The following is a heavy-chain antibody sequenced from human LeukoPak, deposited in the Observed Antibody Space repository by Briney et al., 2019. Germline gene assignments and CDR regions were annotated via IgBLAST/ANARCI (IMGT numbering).Heavy chain of an antibody. J-gene: IGHJ4*02. CDR2: ISGDGGST. CDR3: AKDAQQFLRYFDWCLDY. CDR1: GFTFDDYA. Sequence: PGGSLRLSCAASGFTFDDYAMHWVRQAPGKGLEWVSLISGDGGSTNYADSVKGRFTISRDNSKNSLYLQMNSLRTEDTALYYCAKDAQQFLRYFDWCLDYWGQGTLVTVSS. V-gene: IGHV3-43*02. D-gene: IGHD3-9*01.